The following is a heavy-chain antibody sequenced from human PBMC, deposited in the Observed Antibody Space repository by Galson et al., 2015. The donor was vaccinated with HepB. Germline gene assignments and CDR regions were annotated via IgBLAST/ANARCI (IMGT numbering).Heavy chain of an antibody. J-gene: IGHJ4*02. CDR2: INHSGST. CDR3: ARHSDNYIAAAGPGIFDY. Sequence: SETLSLTCAVYGRSFSGYYWSWIRQPPGKGLEWIWEINHSGSTNYNPSLKSRVTISVDTSKNQFSLKLSSVTAADTAVYYCARHSDNYIAAAGPGIFDYWGQGTLVTASS. V-gene: IGHV4-34*01. D-gene: IGHD6-13*01. CDR1: GRSFSGYY.